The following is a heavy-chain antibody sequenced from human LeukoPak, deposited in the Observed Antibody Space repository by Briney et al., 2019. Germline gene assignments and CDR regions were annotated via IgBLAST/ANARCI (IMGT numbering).Heavy chain of an antibody. J-gene: IGHJ4*02. CDR3: ARDPSNTSGFRIYFDY. D-gene: IGHD3-22*01. Sequence: VSVKVSCKASGYTFNKYGIAWVRQAPGQGLEWMGWISAYNGDTKYAQKFQGRITMTTDTSANTAYMELRSLRSDDTAVYFCARDPSNTSGFRIYFDYWGQGTLVTVSS. CDR2: ISAYNGDT. CDR1: GYTFNKYG. V-gene: IGHV1-18*01.